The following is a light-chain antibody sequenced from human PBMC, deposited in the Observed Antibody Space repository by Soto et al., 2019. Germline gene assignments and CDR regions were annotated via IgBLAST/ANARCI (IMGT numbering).Light chain of an antibody. Sequence: QSALTQPASVPGSPGQSITISCTRTSSDVGGYNYVSWYQQHPGKAPKLMIYEVSNRPSGVSNRFSGSKSGNTASLTISGLQAEDEADYYCSSYTSSSIDYVFGTGTKLTVL. CDR3: SSYTSSSIDYV. CDR2: EVS. CDR1: SSDVGGYNY. V-gene: IGLV2-14*01. J-gene: IGLJ1*01.